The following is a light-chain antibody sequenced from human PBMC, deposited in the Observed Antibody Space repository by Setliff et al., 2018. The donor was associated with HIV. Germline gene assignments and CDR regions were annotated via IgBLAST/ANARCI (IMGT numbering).Light chain of an antibody. J-gene: IGLJ2*01. CDR3: SAWDDSLNGVL. Sequence: QSALAQPPSASGTPGQRVTISCSGSNSNIGSNTVNWYQQLPGTAPKLLIYRHNQRPSGVPGRFSGFKSGTSASLAISGLQSEDEAVYYCSAWDDSLNGVLFGGGTKVTVL. V-gene: IGLV1-44*01. CDR1: NSNIGSNT. CDR2: RHN.